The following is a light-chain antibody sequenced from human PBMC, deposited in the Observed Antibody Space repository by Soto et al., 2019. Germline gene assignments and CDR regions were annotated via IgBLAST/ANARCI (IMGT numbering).Light chain of an antibody. Sequence: EIVLTQSPATLSLSPGERATLSCRASQSIGSYLAWYQQKPGQAPRLLIYDTSNRATAIPARFSGSGSGTDLTPTISSLEPEDLPVYYCQQRSSWPLFTFGPGTKVHLK. CDR2: DTS. V-gene: IGKV3-11*01. CDR1: QSIGSY. J-gene: IGKJ3*01. CDR3: QQRSSWPLFT.